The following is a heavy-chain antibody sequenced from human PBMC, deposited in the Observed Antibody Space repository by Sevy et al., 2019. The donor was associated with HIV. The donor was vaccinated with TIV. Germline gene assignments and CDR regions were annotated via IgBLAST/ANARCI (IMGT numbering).Heavy chain of an antibody. Sequence: ASVKVSCKASGGTFSSYAISWVRQAPGQGLEWMGGIIPIFGTANYAQKFQGRVTITADESTRTAYMDLSSLRSEDTAVYYCARTGYSSSRGYYYCGMDVWGQGTTVTVSS. J-gene: IGHJ6*02. CDR2: IIPIFGTA. V-gene: IGHV1-69*13. CDR3: ARTGYSSSRGYYYCGMDV. D-gene: IGHD6-13*01. CDR1: GGTFSSYA.